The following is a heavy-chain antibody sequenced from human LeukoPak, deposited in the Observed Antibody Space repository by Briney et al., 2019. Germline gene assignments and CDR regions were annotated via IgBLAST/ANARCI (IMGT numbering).Heavy chain of an antibody. J-gene: IGHJ1*01. CDR3: AKNYYVSGSYYYFEE. CDR1: GFTFSNHG. V-gene: IGHV3-23*01. Sequence: GGSLRLSCAASGFTFSNHGMSWVRQAPGQGLEWVSGTTGSGGSTYYADSVKGRFTISRDNSRNTLYLQMNSLRAEDTAVYYCAKNYYVSGSYYYFEEWGQGTLVTVSS. CDR2: TTGSGGST. D-gene: IGHD3-10*01.